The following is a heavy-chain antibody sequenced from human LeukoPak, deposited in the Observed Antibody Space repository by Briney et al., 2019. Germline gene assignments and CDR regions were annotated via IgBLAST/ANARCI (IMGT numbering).Heavy chain of an antibody. J-gene: IGHJ4*02. CDR2: ISYTGGST. D-gene: IGHD2-8*01. V-gene: IGHV3-23*01. Sequence: PGGSLRLSCAASGFPFSDTWMSWVRQAPGKGLEWVSTISYTGGSTYFADSVKGRFTISRDNSKNTLYLQMNSLRAEDTAVYYCARDADTNSRYSRFDYWGQGTLVTVSS. CDR1: GFPFSDTW. CDR3: ARDADTNSRYSRFDY.